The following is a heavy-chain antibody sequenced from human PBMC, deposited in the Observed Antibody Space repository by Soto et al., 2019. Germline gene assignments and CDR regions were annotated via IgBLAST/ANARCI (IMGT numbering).Heavy chain of an antibody. CDR1: GFPFSSYW. CDR3: AREYYGLLTGYYTDY. Sequence: EVQLVESGGDLVQRGGSLRLSCAASGFPFSSYWMHWVRHTPGKGLDWVARISGDGVTTYYADSVTGRFTVSRDNAKNTLFLQISGLRAEETAVYYCAREYYGLLTGYYTDYWGQGTLGSVSS. D-gene: IGHD3-9*01. J-gene: IGHJ4*02. CDR2: ISGDGVTT. V-gene: IGHV3-74*01.